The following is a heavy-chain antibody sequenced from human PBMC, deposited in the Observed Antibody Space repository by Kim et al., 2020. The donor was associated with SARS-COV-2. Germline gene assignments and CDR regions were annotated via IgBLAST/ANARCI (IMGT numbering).Heavy chain of an antibody. J-gene: IGHJ4*02. V-gene: IGHV4-61*01. CDR2: VYYMGDT. Sequence: SETLSLTCTVSGDSVSSGSYYWSWVRQPPGKGLEWIGNVYYMGDTNYNPSLKSRVTMSVDTSKNKFSLEVTSLTAADTAVYYCARESTAGSFSFYFDSWGQGTPVGVSS. CDR1: GDSVSSGSYY. CDR3: ARESTAGSFSFYFDS. D-gene: IGHD1-26*01.